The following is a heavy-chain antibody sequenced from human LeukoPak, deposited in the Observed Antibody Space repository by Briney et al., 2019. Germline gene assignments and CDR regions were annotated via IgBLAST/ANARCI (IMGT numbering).Heavy chain of an antibody. CDR2: VYYSGNT. CDR3: ARGPTKKYYYDSSGYYSGTRDDAFDI. J-gene: IGHJ3*02. V-gene: IGHV4-59*02. CDR1: GGDVTGYY. D-gene: IGHD3-22*01. Sequence: KTSETLSLTCTVSGGDVTGYYWNWIRQAPGKGLEWIGNVYYSGNTNENPSLKSRLSISVDTSKNQFSLKLSSVTAADTAVYYCARGPTKKYYYDSSGYYSGTRDDAFDIWGQGTMVTVSS.